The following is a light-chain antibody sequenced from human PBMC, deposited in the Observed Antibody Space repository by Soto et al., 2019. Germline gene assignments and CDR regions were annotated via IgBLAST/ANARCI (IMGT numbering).Light chain of an antibody. CDR3: QQYDTSST. V-gene: IGKV1-5*01. J-gene: IGKJ1*01. CDR1: QSISNR. CDR2: DAS. Sequence: DIQMTQSPSTLSASVGDRVTITCRASQSISNRLAWYHQKPGKTPNLLIYDASNLGSGVPSRFSGSGSGTEFTLTISSLQPDDFATYYCQQYDTSSTLGQGTKVDIK.